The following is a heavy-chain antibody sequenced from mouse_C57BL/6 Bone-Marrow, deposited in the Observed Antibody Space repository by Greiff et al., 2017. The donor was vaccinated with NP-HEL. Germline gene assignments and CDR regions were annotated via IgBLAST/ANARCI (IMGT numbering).Heavy chain of an antibody. CDR2: ISSGGSYT. CDR1: GFTFSSYG. D-gene: IGHD2-1*01. CDR3: ARHIWGNDAY. V-gene: IGHV5-6*01. J-gene: IGHJ3*01. Sequence: EVHLVESGGDLVKPGGSLKLSCAASGFTFSSYGMSWVRQTPDKRLEWVATISSGGSYTYYPDSVKGRFTISRDNAKNTLYLQMSSLKSEDTAMYYCARHIWGNDAYWGQGTLVTVSA.